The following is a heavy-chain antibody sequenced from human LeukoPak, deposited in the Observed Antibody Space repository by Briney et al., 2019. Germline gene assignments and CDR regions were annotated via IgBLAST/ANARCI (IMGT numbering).Heavy chain of an antibody. CDR3: ARISSSNWYNERGAFDV. CDR2: VYYTGST. J-gene: IGHJ3*01. Sequence: SETLSLTCTVSGGSISSYYWSWVQQPPGKGLEWIGFVYYTGSTNYSPSLKNRVTISVDTSKNQFSLKLRSVTAADTAVYYCARISSSNWYNERGAFDVWGQGTMVTVSS. D-gene: IGHD6-13*01. V-gene: IGHV4-59*01. CDR1: GGSISSYY.